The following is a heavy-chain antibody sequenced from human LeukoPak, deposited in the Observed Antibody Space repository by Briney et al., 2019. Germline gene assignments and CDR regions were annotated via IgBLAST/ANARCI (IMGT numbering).Heavy chain of an antibody. CDR3: ARSYRGYSGYDTDPFDY. D-gene: IGHD5-12*01. Sequence: ASVKVSCKASGGTFSSYAISWVRQAPGQGLEWMGGIIPIFGTANYAQKFQGRVTITADESTSTAYMELSSLRSEDTAVYYCARSYRGYSGYDTDPFDYWGRGTLVTVSS. J-gene: IGHJ4*02. CDR1: GGTFSSYA. CDR2: IIPIFGTA. V-gene: IGHV1-69*13.